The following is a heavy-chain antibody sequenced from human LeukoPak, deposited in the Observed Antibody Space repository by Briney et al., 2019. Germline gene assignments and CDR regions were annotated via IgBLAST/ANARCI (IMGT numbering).Heavy chain of an antibody. J-gene: IGHJ6*02. CDR3: ARDGSPGNYYYYYGMDV. Sequence: ASVKVSCTASGYTFTSYGISWVRQAPGQGLEWMGWISAYNGNTNYAQKLQGRVTMTTDTSTSTAYMELRSLRSDDTAVYYCARDGSPGNYYYYYGMDVWGQGTTVTVSS. CDR1: GYTFTSYG. D-gene: IGHD1-26*01. CDR2: ISAYNGNT. V-gene: IGHV1-18*01.